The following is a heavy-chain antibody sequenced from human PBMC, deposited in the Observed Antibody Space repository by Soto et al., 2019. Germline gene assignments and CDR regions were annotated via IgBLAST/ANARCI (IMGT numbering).Heavy chain of an antibody. Sequence: SQTLSLTCAISGDSVSSNCAAWNWIRQSPSRGLEWLGRTYYRSRWYNDYAESVKSRITINPDTSKSLFSLQLNSVTPEDTAIYYCARSSGSLDYWGQGTLVTVSS. CDR3: ARSSGSLDY. CDR1: GDSVSSNCAA. J-gene: IGHJ4*02. V-gene: IGHV6-1*01. CDR2: TYYRSRWYN. D-gene: IGHD3-10*01.